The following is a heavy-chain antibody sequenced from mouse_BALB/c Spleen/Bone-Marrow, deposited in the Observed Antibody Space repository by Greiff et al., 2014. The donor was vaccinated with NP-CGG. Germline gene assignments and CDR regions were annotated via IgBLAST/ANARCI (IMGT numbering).Heavy chain of an antibody. CDR3: TIYRYDEDAMDY. CDR2: IYPGNSEI. J-gene: IGHJ4*01. CDR1: GYSFTSYW. D-gene: IGHD2-12*01. V-gene: IGHV1-5*01. Sequence: VQLKESGTVLPRPGTSVRMSCKASGYSFTSYWMHWVKQRPGQGLEWIGAIYPGNSEISYNQKFKGKAKLTAVTSASTDYMELSSLTNEGSAVYYCTIYRYDEDAMDYWGQGTSVTVSS.